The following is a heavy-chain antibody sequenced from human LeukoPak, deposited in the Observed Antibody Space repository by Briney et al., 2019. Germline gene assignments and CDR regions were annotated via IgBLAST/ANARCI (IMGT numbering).Heavy chain of an antibody. CDR2: ISYDGSNK. CDR1: GFTFSSCG. CDR3: AKGLGYRYLQRFDP. V-gene: IGHV3-30*18. Sequence: PGRSLRLSCAASGFTFSSCGMHWVRQAPGKGLEWVAVISYDGSNKYYADSVKGRFTISRDNSKNTLYLQMNSLRAEERAVYYCAKGLGYRYLQRFDPWGQGTLVTVSS. D-gene: IGHD5-18*01. J-gene: IGHJ5*02.